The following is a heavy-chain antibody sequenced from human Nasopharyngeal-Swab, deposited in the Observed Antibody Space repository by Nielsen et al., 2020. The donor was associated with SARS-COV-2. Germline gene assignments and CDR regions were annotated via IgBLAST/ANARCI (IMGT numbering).Heavy chain of an antibody. CDR3: ARDLGGGYCTTTNCPGS. Sequence: GESLKISCAASGFTFSSYWMSWVRQAPGKGPEWVANIKQHGSEKYYVDSVKGRFTISRDNAKNSLYLQMNGLRAEDTAVYYCARDLGGGYCTTTNCPGSWGQGTLVTVSS. J-gene: IGHJ1*01. CDR1: GFTFSSYW. V-gene: IGHV3-7*01. CDR2: IKQHGSEK. D-gene: IGHD2-2*01.